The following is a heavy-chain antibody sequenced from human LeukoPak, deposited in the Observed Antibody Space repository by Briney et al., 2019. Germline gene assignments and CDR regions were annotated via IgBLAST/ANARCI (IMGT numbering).Heavy chain of an antibody. J-gene: IGHJ4*02. CDR1: GGSISSSSYY. CDR3: ARGPGSGYPHFDY. D-gene: IGHD5-18*01. CDR2: IYCSGST. V-gene: IGHV4-39*01. Sequence: SETLSLTCTVSGGSISSSSYYWGWIRQPPGKGLEWIGSIYCSGSTYYNPSLKSRVTISVDTSKNQFSLKLSSVTAADTAVYYCARGPGSGYPHFDYWGQGTLVTVSS.